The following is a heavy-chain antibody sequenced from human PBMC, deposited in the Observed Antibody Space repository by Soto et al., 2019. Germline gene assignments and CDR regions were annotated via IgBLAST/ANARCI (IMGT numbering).Heavy chain of an antibody. D-gene: IGHD6-19*01. J-gene: IGHJ4*02. CDR3: VKIAVAGTGYFDY. CDR2: IIPILGIA. CDR1: GCTFSSYT. V-gene: IGHV1-69*02. Sequence: SVKVSCKASGCTFSSYTISWVRQAPGQGLEWMGRIIPILGIANYAQKFQGRVTITADKSTSTAYMELSSLRSEDTAVYYCVKIAVAGTGYFDYWGQGTLVTVSS.